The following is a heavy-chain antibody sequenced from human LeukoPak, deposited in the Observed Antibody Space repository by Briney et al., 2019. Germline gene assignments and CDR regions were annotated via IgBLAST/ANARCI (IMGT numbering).Heavy chain of an antibody. D-gene: IGHD3-9*01. CDR3: ARIVYYDIRGGMDV. J-gene: IGHJ6*02. V-gene: IGHV1-2*02. CDR1: GYTFTGYY. CDR2: INPNSGGT. Sequence: ASVKVSCKASGYTFTGYYMHWVRQAPGQGLEWMGWINPNSGGTNYAQKFQGRVTMTRDTSISTAYMELSRLRSEDTAVYYCARIVYYDIRGGMDVWGQGTTVTVSS.